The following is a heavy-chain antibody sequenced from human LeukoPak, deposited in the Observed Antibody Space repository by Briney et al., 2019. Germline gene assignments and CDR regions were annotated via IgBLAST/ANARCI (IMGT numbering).Heavy chain of an antibody. J-gene: IGHJ3*02. Sequence: SGPVLAKPTDTLSLTCSFSGVSLSTSRRGVSWIRQPPGKALEWLARVDSDDDKFYSASLKTRPTTSKDTSKNQIVLRMTNMAPVDTGTYYCARTRVQGTRYYGFDTWGQGAMVTVSS. CDR3: ARTRVQGTRYYGFDT. D-gene: IGHD1-1*01. CDR1: GVSLSTSRRG. V-gene: IGHV2-70*16. CDR2: VDSDDDK.